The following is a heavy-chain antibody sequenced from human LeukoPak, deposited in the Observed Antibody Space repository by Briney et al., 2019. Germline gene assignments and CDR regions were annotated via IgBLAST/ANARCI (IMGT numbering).Heavy chain of an antibody. J-gene: IGHJ5*02. V-gene: IGHV3-49*04. D-gene: IGHD1-20*01. CDR1: GFTFGDYA. Sequence: GGSLRLSCTASGFTFGDYAMSWVRQAPGKGLEWVGFIKSKAYGGTTEYAASVKGRFTISRGDSKSIAYLQMNSLKTEDTAVYYCTRVVTGTGGDGWFDPWGQGTLVTVSS. CDR2: IKSKAYGGTT. CDR3: TRVVTGTGGDGWFDP.